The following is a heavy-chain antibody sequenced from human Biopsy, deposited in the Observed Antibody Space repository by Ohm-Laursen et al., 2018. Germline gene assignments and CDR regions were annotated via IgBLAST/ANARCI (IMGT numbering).Heavy chain of an antibody. CDR3: ARDPLNGHKHFDY. J-gene: IGHJ4*02. CDR2: INCKTGAT. V-gene: IGHV1-2*02. CDR1: SYTFTDYN. D-gene: IGHD2-8*01. Sequence: WVSASCTVSSYTFTDYNIHWMRLAPGHGLEWLGYINCKTGATNYAQKFQGTVTMTRDTSISTAYLALGSLRSADTAIYYCARDPLNGHKHFDYWGQGSLVTVSS.